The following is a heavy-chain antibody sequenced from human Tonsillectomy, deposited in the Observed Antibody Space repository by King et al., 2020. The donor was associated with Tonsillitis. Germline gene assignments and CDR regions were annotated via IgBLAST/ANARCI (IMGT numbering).Heavy chain of an antibody. V-gene: IGHV5-51*01. Sequence: VQLVESGAEVKKPGESLKISCKGSGYSFTSYWIGWVRQMPGKGLEWMGIIYPGDSDTRYSPSFQGQVTISVDKSISTAYLQWSSLKASDTAMYYCARSCRSSSTSCYRNWFDPWGQGTLVTVSS. CDR1: GYSFTSYW. D-gene: IGHD2-2*01. J-gene: IGHJ5*02. CDR2: IYPGDSDT. CDR3: ARSCRSSSTSCYRNWFDP.